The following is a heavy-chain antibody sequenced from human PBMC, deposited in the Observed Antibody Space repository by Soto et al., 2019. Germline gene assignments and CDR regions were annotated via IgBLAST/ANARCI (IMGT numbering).Heavy chain of an antibody. CDR3: ARVAAVAGGFYYGMGV. J-gene: IGHJ6*01. D-gene: IGHD6-19*01. CDR1: GGSFTGYL. CDR2: TSHRGVT. Sequence: QVQLQQWGAGLLKPSETLSLTCAVYGGSFTGYLWSWIRQPPGKGLEWIGETSHRGVTDYNPSLKSRVTISADTSANQFSLTLSTVTAADTAVYSCARVAAVAGGFYYGMGVWGQGTTVTVSS. V-gene: IGHV4-34*01.